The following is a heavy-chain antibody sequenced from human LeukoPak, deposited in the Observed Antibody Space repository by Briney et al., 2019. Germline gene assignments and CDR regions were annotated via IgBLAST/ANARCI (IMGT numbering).Heavy chain of an antibody. CDR1: GGSFSGYY. D-gene: IGHD2-21*01. Sequence: SETLSLTCAVYGGSFSGYYWSWIRQPPGKGLEWIGSIYYSGSTNYNPSLKSRVTISVDTTKSQFSLKLSSVTAADTAVYYCARGVVIAPQTFDYWGQGILVTVSS. V-gene: IGHV4-59*01. CDR3: ARGVVIAPQTFDY. CDR2: IYYSGST. J-gene: IGHJ4*02.